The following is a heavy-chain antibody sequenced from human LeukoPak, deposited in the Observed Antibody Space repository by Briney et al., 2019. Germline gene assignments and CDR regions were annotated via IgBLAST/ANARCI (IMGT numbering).Heavy chain of an antibody. CDR2: ISGSGGST. J-gene: IGHJ4*02. D-gene: IGHD3-10*01. Sequence: PGRSLRLSCEASGFSFSSYCMHWVRQAPGKGLEWVSAISGSGGSTYYADSVKGRFTISRDNSKNTLYLQMNSLRAEDTAVYYCAKDWGYYGTSNFDYWGQGTLVTVSS. CDR3: AKDWGYYGTSNFDY. CDR1: GFSFSSYC. V-gene: IGHV3-23*01.